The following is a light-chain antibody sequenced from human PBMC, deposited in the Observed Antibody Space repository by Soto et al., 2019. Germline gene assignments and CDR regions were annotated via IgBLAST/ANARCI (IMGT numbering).Light chain of an antibody. CDR2: DAS. V-gene: IGKV3-15*01. CDR1: QSVSNN. J-gene: IGKJ1*01. Sequence: ILMTQSPATLSVSPGERATLSCRASQSVSNNLAWYQQKPGQAPRLLIYDASTRATGIQARFSGSGSGTEITLTISGLQAEDFAVYYCQQYNNGPPWTFGQGTKVEIK. CDR3: QQYNNGPPWT.